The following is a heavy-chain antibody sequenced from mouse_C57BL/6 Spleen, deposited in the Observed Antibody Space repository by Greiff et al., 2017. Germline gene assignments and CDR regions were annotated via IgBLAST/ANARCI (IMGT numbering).Heavy chain of an antibody. CDR3: VRSYGNYFDD. CDR2: IRSKSNNYAT. J-gene: IGHJ2*01. Sequence: EVQLQESGGGLVQPKGSLKLSCAASGFSFNTYAMNWVRQAPGKGLEWVARIRSKSNNYATYYADSVKDRFTISRDDSESMLYLQMNNLKTEDTAMYYCVRSYGNYFDDWGQGTTLTVSS. CDR1: GFSFNTYA. D-gene: IGHD2-10*02. V-gene: IGHV10-1*01.